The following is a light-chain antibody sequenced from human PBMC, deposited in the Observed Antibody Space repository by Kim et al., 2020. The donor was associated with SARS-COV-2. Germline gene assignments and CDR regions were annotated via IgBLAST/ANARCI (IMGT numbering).Light chain of an antibody. V-gene: IGLV3-27*01. CDR2: KDS. J-gene: IGLJ3*02. Sequence: SPGPPARLTCSGDVLAKKYARWFQQKPGQAPVLVIYKDSERPSGIPERFSGSSSGTTVTLTISGAQVEDEADYYCYSAADNNGVFGGGTQLTVL. CDR1: VLAKKY. CDR3: YSAADNNGV.